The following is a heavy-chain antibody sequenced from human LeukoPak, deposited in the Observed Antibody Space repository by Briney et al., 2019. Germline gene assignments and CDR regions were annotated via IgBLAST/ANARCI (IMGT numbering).Heavy chain of an antibody. Sequence: GESLRISCKGSGYSFTGSWINWVRQMPGKGLEWMGRIDPSDSYTNYSPSFQGHVTISADKSISTAYLQWSSLKASDTAMYYCAREYYDILTGYYLDYWGQGTLVTVSS. D-gene: IGHD3-9*01. J-gene: IGHJ4*02. CDR3: AREYYDILTGYYLDY. CDR2: IDPSDSYT. CDR1: GYSFTGSW. V-gene: IGHV5-10-1*01.